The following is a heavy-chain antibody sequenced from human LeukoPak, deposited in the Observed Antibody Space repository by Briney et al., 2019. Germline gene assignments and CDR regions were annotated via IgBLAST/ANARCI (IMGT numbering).Heavy chain of an antibody. CDR2: MNPNSGNT. J-gene: IGHJ3*01. V-gene: IGHV1-8*02. CDR3: ARGVVGATQTP. D-gene: IGHD1-26*01. CDR1: GYSFPTYG. Sequence: ASVKVSCKTSGYSFPTYGISWVRQAPGQGLEWMGWMNPNSGNTGYAQKFQGRVTMTRNTSISTAYMELSSLRSEDTAVYYCARGVVGATQTPWGQGTMVTVSS.